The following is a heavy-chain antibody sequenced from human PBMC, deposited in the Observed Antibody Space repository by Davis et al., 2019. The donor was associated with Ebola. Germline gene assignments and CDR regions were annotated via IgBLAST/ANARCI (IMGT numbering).Heavy chain of an antibody. D-gene: IGHD6-19*01. Sequence: SVKVSCKASGGTFSSYAISWVRQAPGQGLEWMGGIIPSFGTANYTQKFQGRVTITADESTSTAYMELSSLRSEDTAVYYCARSTGIAVAGTPVGGMDVWGQGTTVTVSS. CDR3: ARSTGIAVAGTPVGGMDV. V-gene: IGHV1-69*13. CDR1: GGTFSSYA. CDR2: IIPSFGTA. J-gene: IGHJ6*02.